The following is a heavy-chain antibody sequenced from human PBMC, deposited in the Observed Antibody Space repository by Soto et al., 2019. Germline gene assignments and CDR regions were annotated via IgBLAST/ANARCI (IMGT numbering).Heavy chain of an antibody. CDR3: ARDSTITSTWRGLDV. J-gene: IGHJ6*02. D-gene: IGHD3-10*01. Sequence: QVQLQESGPGLVKPSQTLSLTCTVSGGSISTRDYFWGWLRQRPGKGLEWIGYIFYSRSTYYNPSLQSRLTIAVDTSKNQFSLRLASVTAADAAVYYCARDSTITSTWRGLDVWGQGTTVTVSS. CDR2: IFYSRST. CDR1: GGSISTRDYF. V-gene: IGHV4-31*03.